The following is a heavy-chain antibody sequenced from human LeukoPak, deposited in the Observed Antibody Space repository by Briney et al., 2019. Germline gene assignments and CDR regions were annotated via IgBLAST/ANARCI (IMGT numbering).Heavy chain of an antibody. J-gene: IGHJ4*02. CDR1: GGSISSSSYY. CDR3: ARGIAVADTGFFDY. CDR2: IYYSGST. V-gene: IGHV4-39*01. D-gene: IGHD6-19*01. Sequence: SETLSLTCTVSGGSISSSSYYWGWIRQPPGKGLEWIGSIYYSGSTYYNPSLKSRVTISVDTSKNQFSLKLSSVTAADTAVYYCARGIAVADTGFFDYWGQGTLVTVSS.